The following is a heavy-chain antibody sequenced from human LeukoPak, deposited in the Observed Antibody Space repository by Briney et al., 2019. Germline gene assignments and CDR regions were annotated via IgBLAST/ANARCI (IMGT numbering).Heavy chain of an antibody. CDR3: ARGTGGSYPPYFDY. J-gene: IGHJ4*02. D-gene: IGHD1-26*01. V-gene: IGHV3-48*04. CDR2: ISSSGSTI. Sequence: GGSLRLSCAASGFTFSSYAMSWVRQAPGKGLEWVSYISSSGSTIYYADSVKGRFTISRDNAKNSLYLQMNSLRAEDTAVYYCARGTGGSYPPYFDYWGQGTLVTVSS. CDR1: GFTFSSYA.